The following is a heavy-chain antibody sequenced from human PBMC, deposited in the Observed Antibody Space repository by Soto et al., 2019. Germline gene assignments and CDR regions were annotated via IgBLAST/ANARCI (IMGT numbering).Heavy chain of an antibody. D-gene: IGHD2-2*01. CDR3: ARYGYCSSSSCYVGPDYYGMDV. CDR2: ISGYNGNT. CDR1: GYIFSSYG. Sequence: QVQLMQSGGEVKKPGASVKVSCKASGYIFSSYGISWVRQAPGQGLEWMGWISGYNGNTNYAQKFQGRVIMTTDTSTITAYMELRNLRSDDTAMYYCARYGYCSSSSCYVGPDYYGMDVWGQGTTVTVSS. J-gene: IGHJ6*02. V-gene: IGHV1-18*01.